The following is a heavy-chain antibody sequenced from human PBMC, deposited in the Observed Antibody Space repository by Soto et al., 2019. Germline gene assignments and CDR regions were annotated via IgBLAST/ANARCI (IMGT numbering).Heavy chain of an antibody. CDR2: INPNNGGT. D-gene: IGHD2-2*01. V-gene: IGHV1-2*04. CDR3: ARDGCSSTSCHSLYYYYGMDV. Sequence: ASVKVSCKASGYTFTSYGISWARQAPGQGLEWMGWINPNNGGTNYAQKFQGWVTMTRDTSISTAYMELSRLRSDDTAVYYCARDGCSSTSCHSLYYYYGMDVWGQGTTVTVSS. J-gene: IGHJ6*02. CDR1: GYTFTSYG.